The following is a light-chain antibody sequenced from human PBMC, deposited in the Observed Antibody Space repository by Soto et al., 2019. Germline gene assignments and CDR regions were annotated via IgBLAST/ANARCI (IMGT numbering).Light chain of an antibody. CDR3: AAWDDSLSGVV. CDR1: ASNIGTGYA. J-gene: IGLJ2*01. CDR2: GD. Sequence: QSVLTQPPSVSGAPGQRVTISCTGTASNIGTGYAVHWYQQSPGTAPKLLVYGDSRPSGVPDRFSGSKSGNSASLAITGLQAEDETDYYCAAWDDSLSGVVFGGGTKLTVL. V-gene: IGLV1-40*01.